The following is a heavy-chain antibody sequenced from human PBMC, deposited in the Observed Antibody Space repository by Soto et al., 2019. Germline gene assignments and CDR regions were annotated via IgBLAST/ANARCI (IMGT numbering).Heavy chain of an antibody. J-gene: IGHJ4*02. Sequence: PSETLSLTCTVSGGSISSYYWSWIRQPPGKGLEWIGYIYYSGSTNYNPSLKSRVTISVDTSKNQFSLKLSSVTAADTAVYYCARLCSGGSCYYPQMDYWGQGTLVTVSS. CDR1: GGSISSYY. V-gene: IGHV4-59*08. CDR2: IYYSGST. D-gene: IGHD2-15*01. CDR3: ARLCSGGSCYYPQMDY.